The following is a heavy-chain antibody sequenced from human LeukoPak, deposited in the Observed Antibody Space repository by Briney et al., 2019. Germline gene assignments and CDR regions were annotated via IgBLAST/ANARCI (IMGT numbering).Heavy chain of an antibody. CDR1: GFTFDDYA. CDR3: AKGKVGATFDAFDI. V-gene: IGHV3-9*01. Sequence: PAGRSLRLSCAASGFTFDDYAMHWVRQAPGKGLEWVSGIGWNSGSIGYADSVKGRFTISRDNAKNSLYLQMNSLRAEDTALYYCAKGKVGATFDAFDIWGQGTMVTVSS. J-gene: IGHJ3*02. D-gene: IGHD1-26*01. CDR2: IGWNSGSI.